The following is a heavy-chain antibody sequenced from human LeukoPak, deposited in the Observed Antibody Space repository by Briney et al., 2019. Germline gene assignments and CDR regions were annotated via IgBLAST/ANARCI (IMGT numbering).Heavy chain of an antibody. Sequence: KPSETLSLTCAVYGGSFSGYYWSWIRQPPGKGLEWIGEINHSGSTNYNPPLKSRVTISVDTSKNQFSLKLSSVTAADTAVYYCARGGLLLGWFDPWGQGTLVTVSS. D-gene: IGHD3-16*01. J-gene: IGHJ5*02. CDR3: ARGGLLLGWFDP. CDR1: GGSFSGYY. V-gene: IGHV4-34*01. CDR2: INHSGST.